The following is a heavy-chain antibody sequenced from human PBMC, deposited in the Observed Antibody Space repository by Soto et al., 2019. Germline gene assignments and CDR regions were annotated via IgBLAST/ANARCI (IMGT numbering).Heavy chain of an antibody. CDR2: IVVGSGNT. V-gene: IGHV1-58*01. CDR3: AASWELPEDYFDY. D-gene: IGHD1-26*01. J-gene: IGHJ4*02. Sequence: QMQLVQSGPEVKKPGTSVKVSCKASGFTFTSSAVQWVRQARGQRLEWIGWIVVGSGNTNYAQKFQERVTITRDMSTSTAYMELSSLRSEVTAVYYCAASWELPEDYFDYWGQGTLVTVSS. CDR1: GFTFTSSA.